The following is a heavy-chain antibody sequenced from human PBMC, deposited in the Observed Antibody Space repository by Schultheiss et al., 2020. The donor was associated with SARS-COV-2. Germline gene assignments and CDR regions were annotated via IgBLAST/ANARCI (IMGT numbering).Heavy chain of an antibody. CDR2: IIPIFGTA. V-gene: IGHV1-69*13. CDR1: GYTLTDYH. Sequence: SVKVSCRASGYTLTDYHIHWVRQAPGQGLEWMGGIIPIFGTANYAQKFQGRVTITADESTSTAYMELSSLRSEDTAVYYCASNVYDRPYYYYGMDVWGQGTTVTVSS. D-gene: IGHD5/OR15-5a*01. J-gene: IGHJ6*02. CDR3: ASNVYDRPYYYYGMDV.